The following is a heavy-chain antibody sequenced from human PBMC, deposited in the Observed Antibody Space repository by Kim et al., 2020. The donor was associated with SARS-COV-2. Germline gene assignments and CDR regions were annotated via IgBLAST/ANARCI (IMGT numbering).Heavy chain of an antibody. CDR3: ASSYCYDAFNI. Sequence: GGSLRLSCAASGFTFSSYEMNWVRQAPGKGLEWVSYISSSGSTIYYADSVKGRFTISRDNAKNSLYLQMNSLRAEDTAVYYCASSYCYDAFNIWGQGTMVTVSS. CDR2: ISSSGSTI. V-gene: IGHV3-48*03. CDR1: GFTFSSYE. J-gene: IGHJ3*02. D-gene: IGHD2-21*01.